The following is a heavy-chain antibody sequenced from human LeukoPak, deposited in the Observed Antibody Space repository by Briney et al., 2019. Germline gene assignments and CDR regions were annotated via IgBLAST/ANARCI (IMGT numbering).Heavy chain of an antibody. D-gene: IGHD3-22*01. V-gene: IGHV3-64D*06. CDR1: GFTFSSYA. CDR3: VKDWGVVVITMGLDY. Sequence: GGSLRLSCSASGFTFSSYAMHWVRQAPGKGLEYDSAISSNGGSTYYADSVKGRFTISRDNSKNTLYLQMSSLRAEDTAVYYCVKDWGVVVITMGLDYWGQGTLVTISS. J-gene: IGHJ4*02. CDR2: ISSNGGST.